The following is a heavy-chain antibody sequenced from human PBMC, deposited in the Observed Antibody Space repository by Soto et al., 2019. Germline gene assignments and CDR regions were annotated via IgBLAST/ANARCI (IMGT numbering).Heavy chain of an antibody. D-gene: IGHD2-2*01. J-gene: IGHJ6*02. CDR2: IYYSGST. CDR3: ARHVPYCSDTSHCAYRMDV. V-gene: IGHV4-59*08. CDR1: GGSISSYY. Sequence: QVQLQESGPGLVKPSETLSLTCTVSGGSISSYYWSWIRQPPGKGLEWIGYIYYSGSTNYNPSLKGRVTISVATSKNQFSLKLSSVTAADTAVYYCARHVPYCSDTSHCAYRMDVWGQGTTVTVSS.